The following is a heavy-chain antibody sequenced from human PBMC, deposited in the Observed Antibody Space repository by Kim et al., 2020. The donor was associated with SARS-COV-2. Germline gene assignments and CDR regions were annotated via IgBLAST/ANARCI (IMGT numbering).Heavy chain of an antibody. V-gene: IGHV1-2*02. Sequence: ASVKVSCKASGYTFTDYNMHWVRQAPGQGLEWMGWIDPNSGGTSFAQKFHDRVTLTSDTSVSTAYMELTRLRSDDTAVYYCSTLWGRGSVDYWGQGTLV. CDR3: STLWGRGSVDY. J-gene: IGHJ4*02. CDR2: IDPNSGGT. CDR1: GYTFTDYN. D-gene: IGHD2-2*01.